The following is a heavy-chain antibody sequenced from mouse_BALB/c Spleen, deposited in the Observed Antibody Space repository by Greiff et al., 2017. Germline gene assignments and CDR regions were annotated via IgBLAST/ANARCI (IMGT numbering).Heavy chain of an antibody. J-gene: IGHJ2*01. CDR2: IYPSDSYT. Sequence: QVQLQQPGAELVRPGASVKLSCKASGYTFTSYWINWVKQRPGQGLEWIGNIYPSDSYTNYNQKLKDKATLTVDKSSSTAYMQLSSPTSEDSAVYYCTRYPSNWNYFDYWGQGTTLTVSS. CDR3: TRYPSNWNYFDY. D-gene: IGHD4-1*01. CDR1: GYTFTSYW. V-gene: IGHV1-69*02.